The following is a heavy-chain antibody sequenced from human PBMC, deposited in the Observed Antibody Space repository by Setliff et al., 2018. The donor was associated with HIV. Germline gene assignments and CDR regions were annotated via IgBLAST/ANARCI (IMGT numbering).Heavy chain of an antibody. Sequence: GESLKISCAASGFTFDDYTMHWVRQAPGKGLEWVSLIRWDGGKKYYADSLQGRFTISRDNTKNSLYLQMNSLRTEDTALYYCAKSFHGGWNPGDLMDFWGQGTLVTVSS. CDR1: GFTFDDYT. D-gene: IGHD1-1*01. CDR3: AKSFHGGWNPGDLMDF. CDR2: IRWDGGKK. J-gene: IGHJ4*02. V-gene: IGHV3-43*01.